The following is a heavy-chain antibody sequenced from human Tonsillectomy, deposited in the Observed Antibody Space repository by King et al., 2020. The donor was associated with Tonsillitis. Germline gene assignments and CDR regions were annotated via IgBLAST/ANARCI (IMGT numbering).Heavy chain of an antibody. V-gene: IGHV4-59*13. CDR3: SRGNPTREPPDVYYYYYMDV. D-gene: IGHD1-14*01. CDR1: GGSIRGYY. J-gene: IGHJ6*03. CDR2: ISDSGSSGST. Sequence: VQLQESGPGLVKPSETLSLTCAVSGGSIRGYYWSWIRQPPGKGLEWIGHISDSGSSGSTIYKPSLQSRVTILMDTSKNQVSLRLTSVTAADTAVYYCSRGNPTREPPDVYYYYYMDVWGKGTTVAVSS.